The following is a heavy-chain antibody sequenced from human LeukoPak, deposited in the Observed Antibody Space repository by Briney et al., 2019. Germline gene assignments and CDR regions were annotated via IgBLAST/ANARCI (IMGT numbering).Heavy chain of an antibody. J-gene: IGHJ4*02. Sequence: GGSLRLSCAASGFSFSTQEMAWVRQAPGKGLEWVSYISKDGRTIYYADSVKGRFTISRDNTRNSLFLQLSSLSADDTAFYYCARGSYTGFDLYFDSWGQGTPVTISS. CDR3: ARGSYTGFDLYFDS. V-gene: IGHV3-48*03. CDR2: ISKDGRTI. D-gene: IGHD5-12*01. CDR1: GFSFSTQE.